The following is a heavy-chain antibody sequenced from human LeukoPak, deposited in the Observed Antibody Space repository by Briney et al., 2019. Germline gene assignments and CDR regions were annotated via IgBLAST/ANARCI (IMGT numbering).Heavy chain of an antibody. J-gene: IGHJ4*02. V-gene: IGHV3-30*02. CDR3: AKSYSSGWYAIDY. D-gene: IGHD6-19*01. CDR1: GLTFSSYC. CDR2: IRYDGSNK. Sequence: PGGSLRLSCAASGLTFSSYCMHWVRQAPGKGLEWVAFIRYDGSNKYYADSVKGRFTISRDNSKNTLYLQMNSLRAEDTAVYYCAKSYSSGWYAIDYWGQGTLVTVSS.